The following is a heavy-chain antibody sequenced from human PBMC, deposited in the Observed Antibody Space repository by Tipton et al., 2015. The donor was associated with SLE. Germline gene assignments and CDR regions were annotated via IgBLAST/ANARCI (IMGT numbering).Heavy chain of an antibody. CDR2: IHYSGST. J-gene: IGHJ3*01. CDR1: GGSISSRDHC. Sequence: TLSLTCNVSGGSISSRDHCWGWIRQPPGKGLEWIASIHYSGSTYYNPSLKSRFTVYVDTSKNQISLTLSSVTAADTAVYYCATYTVSRAFDFWGQGTMVTVSS. CDR3: ATYTVSRAFDF. V-gene: IGHV4-39*07. D-gene: IGHD5/OR15-5a*01.